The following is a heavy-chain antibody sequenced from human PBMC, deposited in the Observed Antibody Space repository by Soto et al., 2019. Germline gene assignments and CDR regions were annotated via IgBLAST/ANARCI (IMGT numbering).Heavy chain of an antibody. Sequence: SETLSLTCTVSGGSISSYYWSWIRQPPGKGLEWIAYIYYNGNTDSNPSLEGRVTISLDTPKNQLSLELSSVTAADTAVYYCARHLYYDFWSGPMGSDYWGQGTLVTVSS. CDR1: GGSISSYY. D-gene: IGHD3-3*01. CDR2: IYYNGNT. CDR3: ARHLYYDFWSGPMGSDY. V-gene: IGHV4-59*08. J-gene: IGHJ4*02.